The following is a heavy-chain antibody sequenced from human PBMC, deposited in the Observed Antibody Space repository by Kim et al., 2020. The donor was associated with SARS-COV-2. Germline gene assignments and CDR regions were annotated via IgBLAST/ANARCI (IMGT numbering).Heavy chain of an antibody. CDR3: VRDIFWSYDN. Sequence: GGSLRLSCEASGFTFSGYWMHWVRQAPGKGLVWVSDIKPDGSETGYADSVRGRFTISSDNAKNTLYLQMSSLRAEDTAIYYCVRDIFWSYDNWGQGVLVTVSS. J-gene: IGHJ1*01. D-gene: IGHD1-26*01. CDR1: GFTFSGYW. CDR2: IKPDGSET. V-gene: IGHV3-74*01.